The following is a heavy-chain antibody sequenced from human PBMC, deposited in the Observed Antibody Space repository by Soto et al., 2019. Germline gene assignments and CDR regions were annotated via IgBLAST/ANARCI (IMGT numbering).Heavy chain of an antibody. V-gene: IGHV4-59*01. CDR1: GGSISSYY. Sequence: SLTCTVSGGSISSYYWSWIRQPPGKGLEWIGYIYYSGSTNYNPSLKSRVTISVDTSKNQFSLKLSSVTAADTAVYYCARYNWNDAGAFDIWGQGTMVTVSS. CDR3: ARYNWNDAGAFDI. D-gene: IGHD1-1*01. CDR2: IYYSGST. J-gene: IGHJ3*02.